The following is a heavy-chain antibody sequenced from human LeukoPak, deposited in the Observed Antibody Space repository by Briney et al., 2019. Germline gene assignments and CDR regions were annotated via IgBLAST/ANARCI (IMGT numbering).Heavy chain of an antibody. CDR2: INHSGST. J-gene: IGHJ4*02. V-gene: IGHV4-34*01. CDR1: GGSFSGYY. CDR3: ARHGTGGYSSSWYLFDY. D-gene: IGHD6-13*01. Sequence: PSETLSLTCAVYGGSFSGYYWSWIRQPPGKGLEWIGEINHSGSTNYNPSLKSRVTISVDTSKNQFSLKLSSVTAADTAVYYCARHGTGGYSSSWYLFDYWGQRTLVTVSS.